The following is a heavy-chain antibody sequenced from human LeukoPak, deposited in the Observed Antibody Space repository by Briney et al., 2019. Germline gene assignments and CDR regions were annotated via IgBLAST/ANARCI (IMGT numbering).Heavy chain of an antibody. Sequence: ASVKVSCKATSHIRWVRQAPGQGLEWMGWIGSYESDTYYPQKFQGRVTVTTDTSTTTAYMGLRSLRADDTAVYYCARDFWNFYDSRGYYRDFDSWGQGTLVTVSS. D-gene: IGHD3-22*01. V-gene: IGHV1-18*01. CDR3: ARDFWNFYDSRGYYRDFDS. CDR1: TSH. CDR2: IGSYESDT. J-gene: IGHJ5*01.